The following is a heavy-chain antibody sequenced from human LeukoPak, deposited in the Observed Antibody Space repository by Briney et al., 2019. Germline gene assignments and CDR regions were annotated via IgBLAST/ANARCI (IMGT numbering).Heavy chain of an antibody. V-gene: IGHV4-59*08. CDR2: INYSGST. J-gene: IGHJ5*02. CDR3: ARHPPGLRYFDP. Sequence: SETLSLTCTVSGGSISGYYWSWIRQPPGQALEWIAYINYSGSTNYNPSLKRRLTISADTSKSQFSLRLNSVTAADTAFYYCARHPPGLRYFDPWGQGTLVTVSS. D-gene: IGHD3-9*01. CDR1: GGSISGYY.